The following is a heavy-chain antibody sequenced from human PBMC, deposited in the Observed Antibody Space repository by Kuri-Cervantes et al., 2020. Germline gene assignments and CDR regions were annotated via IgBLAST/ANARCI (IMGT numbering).Heavy chain of an antibody. CDR1: GFTFSSYA. Sequence: ESLKISCAASGFTFSSYAMSWVRQPPGKGLEWIGSIYYSGSTYYNPSLKSRVTISVDTSKNQFSLKLSSVTAADTAVYYCASMTTGNFDYWGQGTLVTVSS. V-gene: IGHV4-38-2*01. CDR2: IYYSGST. J-gene: IGHJ4*02. CDR3: ASMTTGNFDY. D-gene: IGHD4-17*01.